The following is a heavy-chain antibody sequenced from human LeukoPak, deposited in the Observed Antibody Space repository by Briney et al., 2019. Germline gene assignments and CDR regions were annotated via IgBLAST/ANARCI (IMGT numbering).Heavy chain of an antibody. J-gene: IGHJ5*02. CDR3: ARELSRAYYDFWSGPDNNLFDP. Sequence: GSSVKVSCKASGGTFSSYAISWVRQAPGQGLEWMGGIIPIFGTANYAQKFQGRVTITADESTSTAYMELSSLRSEDTAVYYCARELSRAYYDFWSGPDNNLFDPWGQGTLVTVSS. CDR2: IIPIFGTA. D-gene: IGHD3-3*01. V-gene: IGHV1-69*01. CDR1: GGTFSSYA.